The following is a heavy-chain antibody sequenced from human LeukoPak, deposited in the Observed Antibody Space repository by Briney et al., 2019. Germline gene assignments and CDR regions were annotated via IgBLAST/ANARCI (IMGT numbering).Heavy chain of an antibody. CDR3: ARRRGYSSGWGHFDY. V-gene: IGHV4-39*01. J-gene: IGHJ4*02. CDR1: GGSISSSSYY. D-gene: IGHD6-19*01. CDR2: IYYSGST. Sequence: SETLSLTCTVSGGSISSSSYYWGWIRQPPGKGLEWIGGIYYSGSTYYNPSLKSRVTISVDTSKNQFSLKLSSVTAADTAVYYCARRRGYSSGWGHFDYWGQGTLVTVSS.